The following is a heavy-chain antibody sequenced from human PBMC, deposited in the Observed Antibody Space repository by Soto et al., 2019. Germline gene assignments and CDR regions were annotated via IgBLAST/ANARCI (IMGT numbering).Heavy chain of an antibody. CDR2: ISYDGSNK. Sequence: QVQLVESGGGVVQPGRSLRLSCAASGFTFSSYGMHWVSQAPGKGLEWVAVISYDGSNKYYADSVKGRFTISRDNSKNTLYLQMNSLRAEDTAVYYCAKTVPAAPYYYYYMHVWGKGTTVTVSS. CDR1: GFTFSSYG. D-gene: IGHD2-2*01. J-gene: IGHJ6*03. CDR3: AKTVPAAPYYYYYMHV. V-gene: IGHV3-30*18.